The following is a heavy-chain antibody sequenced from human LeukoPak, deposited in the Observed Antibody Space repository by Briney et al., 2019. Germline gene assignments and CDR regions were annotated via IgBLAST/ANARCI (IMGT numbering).Heavy chain of an antibody. CDR2: ISWDSGIF. J-gene: IGHJ4*02. V-gene: IGHV3-9*01. CDR1: GFTFSSYA. D-gene: IGHD1/OR15-1a*01. CDR3: AKGSKTSIEQ. Sequence: GGSLRLSCAASGFTFSSYAMSWVRQAPGKGLEWVAGISWDSGIFGYADSVKGRLTISRDNAQKSLYLQMNSLRGADTAFYYCAKGSKTSIEQWGQGTLVTVSS.